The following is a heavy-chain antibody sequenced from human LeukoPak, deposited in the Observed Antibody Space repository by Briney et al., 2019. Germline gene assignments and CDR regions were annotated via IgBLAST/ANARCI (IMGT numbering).Heavy chain of an antibody. CDR1: GFTFSGSA. CDR2: IGNKASNYAT. Sequence: GGSLKLSRAASGFTFSGSAMHWVRQASGKGLEWVGHIGNKASNYATDYAPSLKGRFTISRDDSKDTAYLQVNSLKPEDTAVYYCAGNYDSWTGLNYWGLGTLVTVSS. D-gene: IGHD3-3*01. CDR3: AGNYDSWTGLNY. J-gene: IGHJ4*02. V-gene: IGHV3-73*01.